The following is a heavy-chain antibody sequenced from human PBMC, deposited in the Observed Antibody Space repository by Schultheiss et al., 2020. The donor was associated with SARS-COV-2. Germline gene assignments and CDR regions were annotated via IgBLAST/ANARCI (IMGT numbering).Heavy chain of an antibody. CDR2: IYTSGST. CDR1: GGSFSGYY. CDR3: ASEISPYSGSYYYFDY. D-gene: IGHD1-26*01. Sequence: SETLSLTCAVYGGSFSGYYWSWIRQPPGKGLEWIGRIYTSGSTNYNPSLKSRVTMSVDTSKNQFSLKLSSVTAADTAVYYCASEISPYSGSYYYFDYWGQGTLVTVSS. V-gene: IGHV4-59*10. J-gene: IGHJ4*02.